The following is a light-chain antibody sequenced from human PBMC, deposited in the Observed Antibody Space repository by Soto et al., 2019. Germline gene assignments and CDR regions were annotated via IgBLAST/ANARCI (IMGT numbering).Light chain of an antibody. CDR1: SSDVGGYNY. V-gene: IGLV2-14*01. CDR3: SSYTSSSSGV. Sequence: LTQPASVSGSPGQSITISCTGTSSDVGGYNYVSWYQQHPGKAPKLMIYDVSNRPSGVSNRFSGSKSGNTASLTISGLQAEDEADYYCSSYTSSSSGVFGTGTKLTVL. CDR2: DVS. J-gene: IGLJ1*01.